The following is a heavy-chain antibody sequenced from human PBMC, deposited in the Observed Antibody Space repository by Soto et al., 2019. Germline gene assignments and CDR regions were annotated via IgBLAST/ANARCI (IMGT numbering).Heavy chain of an antibody. CDR1: GFTFSTYW. CDR2: INEDGSEA. D-gene: IGHD3-16*01. Sequence: VQLVESGGGLVQPGGSLRLSCAASGFTFSTYWMNWVRQAPGKGLEWVANINEDGSEAYYVDSVKGRFTISRDNAKNSLYLDMNSLRGEDTAVYYCARDWGAPGRGSALGYYYHFGMDVWGQGTTVTVPS. J-gene: IGHJ6*02. CDR3: ARDWGAPGRGSALGYYYHFGMDV. V-gene: IGHV3-7*05.